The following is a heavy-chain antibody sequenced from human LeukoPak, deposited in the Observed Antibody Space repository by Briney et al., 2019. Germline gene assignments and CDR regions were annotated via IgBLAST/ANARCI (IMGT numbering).Heavy chain of an antibody. J-gene: IGHJ4*02. Sequence: PSETLSLTCAVYIESFSGYYWTWIRQPPGKGLEWIGEINHSGSTNYNPSLKRRVTISADTSKNQFSLTLSSVTPADTAMYYCARVRGVLSIDFWGRGNLVTVSS. V-gene: IGHV4-34*01. D-gene: IGHD2-8*01. CDR3: ARVRGVLSIDF. CDR1: IESFSGYY. CDR2: INHSGST.